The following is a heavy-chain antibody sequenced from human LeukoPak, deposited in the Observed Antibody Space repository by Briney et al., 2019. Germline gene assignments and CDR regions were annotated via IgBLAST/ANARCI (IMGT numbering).Heavy chain of an antibody. CDR1: GYSFTSYW. J-gene: IGHJ4*02. D-gene: IGHD3-22*01. CDR3: ARRGDSSGYCFDY. Sequence: GASLKISFKGSGYSFTSYWIGWVRQMPGKGLEWMGIIYPGDSDTRYSPSFQGQVTISADKSISTAYLQWSSLKASDTAMYYCARRGDSSGYCFDYWGQGTLVTVSS. CDR2: IYPGDSDT. V-gene: IGHV5-51*01.